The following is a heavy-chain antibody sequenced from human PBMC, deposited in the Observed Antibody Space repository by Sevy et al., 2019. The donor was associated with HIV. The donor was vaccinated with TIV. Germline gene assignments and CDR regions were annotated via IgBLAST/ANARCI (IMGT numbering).Heavy chain of an antibody. CDR3: ARSHLAFCGGDCFSPYYFDS. J-gene: IGHJ4*02. CDR1: GGSISSYY. CDR2: IYSSGST. V-gene: IGHV4-59*01. D-gene: IGHD2-21*01. Sequence: SETLSLTCSVSGGSISSYYWNWIRQPPGKGLERIGYIYSSGSTNYNPSLKSRVTISVDMSKNQFSLKLSSATAADTAVYYCARSHLAFCGGDCFSPYYFDSWGQGTLVTVSS.